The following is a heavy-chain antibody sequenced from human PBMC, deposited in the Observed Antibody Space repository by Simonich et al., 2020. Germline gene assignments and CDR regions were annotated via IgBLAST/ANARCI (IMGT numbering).Heavy chain of an antibody. V-gene: IGHV1-2*02. Sequence: QVPLVPSGAEVKTPGASVKVSCTATGYTFTGYYLHWVRQAPGKGLEWMGWSNPKRGGTNNAQKFQGRGTMTRDTAISTADRELSRLRSDDTAVYYCARWPSIPASYGSGSYFDYWGQGTLVTVSS. D-gene: IGHD3-10*01. J-gene: IGHJ4*02. CDR1: GYTFTGYY. CDR3: ARWPSIPASYGSGSYFDY. CDR2: SNPKRGGT.